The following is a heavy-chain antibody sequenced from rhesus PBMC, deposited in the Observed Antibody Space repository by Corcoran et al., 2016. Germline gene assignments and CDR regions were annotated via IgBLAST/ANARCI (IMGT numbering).Heavy chain of an antibody. Sequence: EVQLVQSGAEVKKPGASVKISCKASGYTFTDYYLHWVRQAPRKGLAWMGRVDPEDGEAKHAQKFQDRVTITADTSTDTAYMELSSLRSEDTAVYYCAKGVRQLENLYYWGQGVLVTVSS. J-gene: IGHJ4*01. CDR1: GYTFTDYY. V-gene: IGHV1-111*02. CDR3: AKGVRQLENLYY. D-gene: IGHD6-25*01. CDR2: VDPEDGEA.